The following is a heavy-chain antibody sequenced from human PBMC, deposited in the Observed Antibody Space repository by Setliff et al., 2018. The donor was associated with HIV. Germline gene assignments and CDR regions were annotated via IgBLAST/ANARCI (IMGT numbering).Heavy chain of an antibody. V-gene: IGHV3-23*03. CDR2: IYRGGST. D-gene: IGHD6-13*01. J-gene: IGHJ5*02. CDR1: GFTFSSYS. CDR3: AKTDSSSWLNPYNWFDP. Sequence: GGSLRLSCAASGFTFSSYSMNWVRQAPGKGLEWVSVIYRGGSTYYADSVKGRFTISTDNSKNTLYLQMNSLRPEDTAVYYCAKTDSSSWLNPYNWFDPWGQGTLVTVSS.